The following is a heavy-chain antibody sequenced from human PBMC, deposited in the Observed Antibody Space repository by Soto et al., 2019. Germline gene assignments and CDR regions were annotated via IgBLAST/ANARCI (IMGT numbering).Heavy chain of an antibody. CDR2: VFHTGTT. CDR1: GDSVSSPYY. D-gene: IGHD6-19*01. Sequence: QVQLQESGPGLVKPSGTLSLTCAVSGDSVSSPYYWCWVRQPPGKGLEWIGEVFHTGTTSYNPSPRXXVTISLDKSNNQFSLDLTSVTAADTAVYYGARSAGWYAVHSWGPGTLVIVSS. V-gene: IGHV4-4*02. CDR3: ARSAGWYAVHS. J-gene: IGHJ4*02.